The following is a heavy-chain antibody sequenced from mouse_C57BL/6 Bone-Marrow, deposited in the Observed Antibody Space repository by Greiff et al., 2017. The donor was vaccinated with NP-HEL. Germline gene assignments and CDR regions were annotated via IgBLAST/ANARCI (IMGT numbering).Heavy chain of an antibody. CDR3: AGGWDVAWFAY. CDR1: GYSITSGYY. J-gene: IGHJ3*01. V-gene: IGHV3-6*01. CDR2: ISYDGSN. D-gene: IGHD4-1*01. Sequence: DVQLQESGPGLVKPSQSLSLTCSVTGYSITSGYYWNWLRQFPGNKLEWMGYISYDGSNNYNPSLKNRISITRDTSKNQFFLKLNSVTTEDTATYYCAGGWDVAWFAYWGQGTLVTVSA.